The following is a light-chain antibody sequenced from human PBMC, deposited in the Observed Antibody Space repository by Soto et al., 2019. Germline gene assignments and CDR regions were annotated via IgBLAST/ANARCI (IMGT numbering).Light chain of an antibody. J-gene: IGKJ1*01. CDR2: GAS. CDR3: QQYGSSGT. V-gene: IGKV3-20*01. CDR1: QSVSNNY. Sequence: EIVLTQSPGALSLSPGERATLSCRASQSVSNNYLAWYQQKPGQAPRLLIYGASNRATSNPDRFSGSGSGTDFTLTISRLEPEDFAVYYCQQYGSSGTFGHGTKVEIK.